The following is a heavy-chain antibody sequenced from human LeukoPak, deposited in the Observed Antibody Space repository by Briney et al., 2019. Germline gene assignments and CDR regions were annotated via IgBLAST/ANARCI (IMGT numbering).Heavy chain of an antibody. V-gene: IGHV4-4*02. Sequence: SETLSLTCAVSGDSISSSNWWSWVRQPPGKGLEWIGEIYHSGSTSYNPSLKSRVTISVDKSKNQFSLKLSSVTAADTAVYYCARGFYGAFRYGDLDYCGQGTLVIVSS. J-gene: IGHJ4*02. D-gene: IGHD4-17*01. CDR1: GDSISSSNW. CDR3: ARGFYGAFRYGDLDY. CDR2: IYHSGST.